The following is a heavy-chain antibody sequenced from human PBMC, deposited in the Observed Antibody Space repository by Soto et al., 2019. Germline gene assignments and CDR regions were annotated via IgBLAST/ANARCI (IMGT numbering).Heavy chain of an antibody. V-gene: IGHV4-59*08. J-gene: IGHJ4*02. CDR2: LYNGGST. CDR1: GGSVSSYY. CDR3: AKQGPYYYDISK. Sequence: SETLSLTCTVSGGSVSSYYWSWIRQPPGKGLEWIGYLYNGGSTNYNPSLKSRVTISVDTSKNQFSLKLSSVTAADTAVYYCAKQGPYYYDISKWGQGTLVTVS. D-gene: IGHD3-9*01.